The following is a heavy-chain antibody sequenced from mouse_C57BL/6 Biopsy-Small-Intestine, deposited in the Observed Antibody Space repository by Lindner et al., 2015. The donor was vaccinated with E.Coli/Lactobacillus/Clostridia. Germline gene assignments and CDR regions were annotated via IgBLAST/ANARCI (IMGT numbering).Heavy chain of an antibody. D-gene: IGHD2-4*01. CDR2: IYPGDGDT. CDR3: AGDYGAY. CDR1: GYAFSSSW. Sequence: VQLQESGPDLVKPGASVKISCKASGYAFSSSWMNWVKQRPGKSLEWIGRIYPGDGDTNYNGKFKGKATLTADKSSSTAYMQLSSLTSEDSAVYFCAGDYGAYWGQGTLVTVSA. J-gene: IGHJ3*01. V-gene: IGHV1-82*01.